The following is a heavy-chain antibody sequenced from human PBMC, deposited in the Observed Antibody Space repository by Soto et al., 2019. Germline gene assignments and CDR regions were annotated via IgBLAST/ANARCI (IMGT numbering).Heavy chain of an antibody. J-gene: IGHJ4*02. Sequence: SETLSLTCAVSGGSISSGGYSWSWIRQPPGKGLEWIGYIYHSGSTYYNPSLKSRVTISVDRSKNQFSLRLSSVTAADTAVYFYAKVPDYWGQGTLVTVSS. CDR3: AKVPDY. CDR2: IYHSGST. V-gene: IGHV4-30-2*01. CDR1: GGSISSGGYS.